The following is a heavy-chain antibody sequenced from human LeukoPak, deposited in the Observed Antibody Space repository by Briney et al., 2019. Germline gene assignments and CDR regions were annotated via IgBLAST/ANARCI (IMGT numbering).Heavy chain of an antibody. J-gene: IGHJ6*03. CDR3: ARHWNLADYYYYYYMDV. V-gene: IGHV4-39*01. D-gene: IGHD1-1*01. Sequence: PSETLSLTCTVSGGSISSSSYYWGWIRQPPGKGLEWIGSIYYSGSTYYNPSLKSRVTISVDTSKNQFSLKLSSVTAADTAVYYCARHWNLADYYYYYYMDVWGKGTTVTVSS. CDR2: IYYSGST. CDR1: GGSISSSSYY.